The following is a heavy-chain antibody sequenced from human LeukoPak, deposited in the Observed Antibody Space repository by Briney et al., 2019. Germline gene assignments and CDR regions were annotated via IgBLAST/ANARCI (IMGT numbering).Heavy chain of an antibody. V-gene: IGHV4-30-4*01. CDR1: GGSISSGDYY. J-gene: IGHJ4*02. CDR3: ASTTYRNDDFWFGY. CDR2: IYYSGST. D-gene: IGHD3-3*01. Sequence: SETLSLTCTVSGGSISSGDYYWSWIRQPPGKGLEWIGYIYYSGSTYYNPSLKSRVTISVDTSKNQFSLKLSSVTAADTAVYYCASTTYRNDDFWFGYWGQGTLVTVSS.